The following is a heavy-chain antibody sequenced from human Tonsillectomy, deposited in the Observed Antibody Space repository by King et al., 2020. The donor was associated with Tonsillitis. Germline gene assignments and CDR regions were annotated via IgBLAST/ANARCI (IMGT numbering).Heavy chain of an antibody. CDR1: GFAFNSFG. CDR3: AKGSTIYSGTDFDY. V-gene: IGHV3-30*02. J-gene: IGHJ4*02. CDR2: IRYDASNE. Sequence: QVQLVEAGGGVVQPGGSLRLYCRVSGFAFNSFGMHWVRQSPVRGLEWVAFIRYDASNEYYADSVKGRFTISRDNSKNTLYLQMNSLRREDTATYYCAKGSTIYSGTDFDYWGQGTLVTVSS. D-gene: IGHD1-26*01.